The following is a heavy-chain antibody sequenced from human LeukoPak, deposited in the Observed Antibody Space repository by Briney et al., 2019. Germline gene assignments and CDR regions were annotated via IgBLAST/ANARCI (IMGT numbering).Heavy chain of an antibody. J-gene: IGHJ3*02. CDR3: ARDLGGNALDI. Sequence: ASVKASCKASGYTFTANYMHWVRQAPGQGLEYMGWINSNSGGANYAQKFHGRVTMTRHTSISTVYMELSGLTSDDTAVYYCARDLGGNALDIWGQGTVVTVSS. CDR2: INSNSGGA. CDR1: GYTFTANY. V-gene: IGHV1-2*02. D-gene: IGHD3-16*01.